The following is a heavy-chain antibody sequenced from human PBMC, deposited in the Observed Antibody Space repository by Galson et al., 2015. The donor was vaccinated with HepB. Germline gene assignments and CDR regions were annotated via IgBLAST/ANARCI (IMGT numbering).Heavy chain of an antibody. D-gene: IGHD6-13*01. V-gene: IGHV3-66*04. CDR1: GFTVSSNY. J-gene: IGHJ6*04. CDR3: ARPPGSYSSSWYSPYYYGMDV. CDR2: IHSGGSK. Sequence: SLRLSCAASGFTVSSNYMSWVRQAPGKGLEWVSVIHSGGSKYYSDSVKGRFTISRDNSKNTLYLQMNSLRTEDTAVYYCARPPGSYSSSWYSPYYYGMDVWGKGTTVTVSS.